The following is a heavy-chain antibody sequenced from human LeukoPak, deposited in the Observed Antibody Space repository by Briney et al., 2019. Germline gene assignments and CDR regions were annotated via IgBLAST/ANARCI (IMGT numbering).Heavy chain of an antibody. J-gene: IGHJ4*02. Sequence: SETLSLTCTVSGYSISSGYYWGWIRQPPGKGLERIGSIYHSGSTYYNPSLKSRVTISVDTSKNQFSLKLSSVTAADTAVYYCARINDYGDPRDYWGQGTLVTVSS. D-gene: IGHD4-17*01. CDR2: IYHSGST. CDR3: ARINDYGDPRDY. CDR1: GYSISSGYY. V-gene: IGHV4-38-2*02.